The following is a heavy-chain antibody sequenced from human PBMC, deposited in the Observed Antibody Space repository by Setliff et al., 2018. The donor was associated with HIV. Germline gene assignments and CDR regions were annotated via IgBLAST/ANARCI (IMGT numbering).Heavy chain of an antibody. V-gene: IGHV3-43D*03. J-gene: IGHJ4*02. Sequence: SGGSLRLSCAASGFTFDDYAMHWVRQAPGKGLEWVSLNSWDGGSTYYADSVKGRFTISRDNSKNSLYLQMNSLRTEDTALYYCVKAGRGSSWPDYWGQGTLVTVSS. CDR3: VKAGRGSSWPDY. D-gene: IGHD6-13*01. CDR2: NSWDGGST. CDR1: GFTFDDYA.